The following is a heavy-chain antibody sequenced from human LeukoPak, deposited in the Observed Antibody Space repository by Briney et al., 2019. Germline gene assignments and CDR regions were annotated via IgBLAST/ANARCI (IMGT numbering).Heavy chain of an antibody. CDR2: ISYDGSNK. J-gene: IGHJ5*02. D-gene: IGHD6-25*01. Sequence: GGSLRLSCAASGFTFSSYAMHWVRQAPGKGLEWVAVISYDGSNKYYADSVKGRFTISRDNSKNTLYLQMNSLRAEDTAVYYCARSRDSPTGSGIWFDPWGQGTLVTVSS. V-gene: IGHV3-30-3*01. CDR1: GFTFSSYA. CDR3: ARSRDSPTGSGIWFDP.